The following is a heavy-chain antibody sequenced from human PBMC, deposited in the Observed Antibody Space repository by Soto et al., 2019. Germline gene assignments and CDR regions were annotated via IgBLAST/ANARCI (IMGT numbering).Heavy chain of an antibody. CDR1: GGSVSSGSYY. CDR3: ARVVGLNVDY. CDR2: IYYSGST. J-gene: IGHJ4*02. Sequence: SETLSLTCTVSGGSVSSGSYYWSWIRQPPGKGLEWIGYIYYSGSTNYNPSLKSRVTISVDTSKNQFSLKLSYVTAADTAVYYCARVVGLNVDYWGQGTLVTVSS. V-gene: IGHV4-61*01. D-gene: IGHD1-1*01.